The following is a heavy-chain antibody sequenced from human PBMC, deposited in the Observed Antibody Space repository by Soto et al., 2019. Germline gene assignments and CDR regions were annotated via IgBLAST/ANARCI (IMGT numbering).Heavy chain of an antibody. Sequence: GSLRLSCAASGFTFSNAWMNWVRQAPGKGLEWIGYIYYSGSTNYNPSLESRVAISLDTSKNQFSLRLTSVTAADTAVYFCARVRTEYAGLDYWGQGTLVTVSS. V-gene: IGHV4-59*12. CDR1: GFTFSNAW. CDR2: IYYSGST. J-gene: IGHJ4*02. D-gene: IGHD2-2*01. CDR3: ARVRTEYAGLDY.